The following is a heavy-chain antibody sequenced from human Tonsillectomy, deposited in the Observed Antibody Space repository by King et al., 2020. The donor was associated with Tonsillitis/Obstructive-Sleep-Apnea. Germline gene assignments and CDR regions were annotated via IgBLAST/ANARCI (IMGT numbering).Heavy chain of an antibody. Sequence: VQLQQSGPGLVKSSQTLSLTCAISGDSVLSSSAAWTWIRQSPSRGLEWLGRTYYRSQWYHDYAISVRRRITINADTSKNQISLQLNSVTPEDTALYFCARDLISAWVGLDCWGQGTRVTVSS. CDR3: ARDLISAWVGLDC. J-gene: IGHJ4*02. V-gene: IGHV6-1*01. D-gene: IGHD6-19*01. CDR1: GDSVLSSSAA. CDR2: TYYRSQWYH.